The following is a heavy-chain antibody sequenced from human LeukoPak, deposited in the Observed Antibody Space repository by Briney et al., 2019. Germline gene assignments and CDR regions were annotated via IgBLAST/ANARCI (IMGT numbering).Heavy chain of an antibody. V-gene: IGHV3-7*01. CDR2: IKQDGSEK. J-gene: IGHJ6*03. D-gene: IGHD3-16*01. CDR1: GFTFSSYW. Sequence: PGGSLRLSCAASGFTFSSYWMSWVRQAPGKGLEWVANIKQDGSEKYYVDSVKGRFTISRDNAKNSLYLQMNSLRAEDTAVYYCARESLGLQSSYYYYYMDVWGKGTTVTVSS. CDR3: ARESLGLQSSYYYYYMDV.